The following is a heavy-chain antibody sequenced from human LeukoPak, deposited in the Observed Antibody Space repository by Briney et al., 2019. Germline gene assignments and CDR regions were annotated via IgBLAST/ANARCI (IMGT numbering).Heavy chain of an antibody. V-gene: IGHV3-21*01. CDR2: ISTKSDYI. J-gene: IGHJ3*02. CDR3: ARDVYDSGRGAFDI. CDR1: GFTFRYYS. D-gene: IGHD3-10*01. Sequence: GGSLRLSCAGSGFTFRYYSMTWVRQAPGKGLEWVSSISTKSDYIHYADSVKGRFTISRDNAKNSLFLQMNSLRAEDTAVYYCARDVYDSGRGAFDILGQGTLVTVSS.